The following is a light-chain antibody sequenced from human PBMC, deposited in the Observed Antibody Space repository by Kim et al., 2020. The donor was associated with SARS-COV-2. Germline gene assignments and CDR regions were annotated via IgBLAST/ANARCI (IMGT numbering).Light chain of an antibody. CDR3: QQDHTYAST. CDR1: QSVDNW. CDR2: DAA. V-gene: IGKV1-5*01. J-gene: IGKJ2*01. Sequence: SASVGDRVTLTCRARQSVDNWLAWYQRKPGKAPNLLIYDAANLESGVPSRFSGGRSGTEFTLTITNLRPDDFATYYCQQDHTYASTFGQGTKLEI.